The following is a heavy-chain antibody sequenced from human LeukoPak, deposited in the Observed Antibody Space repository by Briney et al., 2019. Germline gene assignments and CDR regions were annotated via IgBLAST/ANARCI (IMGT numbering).Heavy chain of an antibody. D-gene: IGHD3-16*02. V-gene: IGHV4-59*08. Sequence: SETLSLTCTVSGGSISSYYWSWIRQPPGKGLEWIGYIYYSGSTNYNPSLKSRVTISVDTSKNQFSLKLSSVTAADTAVYYCASTNDYVWGSYPEIFDYWGQGTLVTVSS. J-gene: IGHJ4*02. CDR2: IYYSGST. CDR1: GGSISSYY. CDR3: ASTNDYVWGSYPEIFDY.